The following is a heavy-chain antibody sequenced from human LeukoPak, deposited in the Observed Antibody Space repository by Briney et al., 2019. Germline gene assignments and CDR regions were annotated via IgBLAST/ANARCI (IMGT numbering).Heavy chain of an antibody. Sequence: PSETLSLTCAVSGGSISSGGYSWGWIRQPPGKGLEWIGYIYHSGSIYYNPSLKSRVTISVDRSKSQFSLKLSSVTAADTAVYYCARDKGAFDIWGQGTMVTVSS. J-gene: IGHJ3*02. V-gene: IGHV4-30-2*01. CDR3: ARDKGAFDI. CDR2: IYHSGSI. CDR1: GGSISSGGYS.